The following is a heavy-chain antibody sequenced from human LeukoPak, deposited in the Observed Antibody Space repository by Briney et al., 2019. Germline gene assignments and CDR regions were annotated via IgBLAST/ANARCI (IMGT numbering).Heavy chain of an antibody. CDR2: INPNSGGT. V-gene: IGHV1-2*02. D-gene: IGHD6-13*01. CDR1: GYTFTGYY. J-gene: IGHJ4*02. CDR3: ARARKQQLVRDFDY. Sequence: ASVTVSFKASGYTFTGYYMHWVRQATGQGLEWMGWINPNSGGTNYAQKFQGRVTMTRDTSISTAYMELSRLRSDDTAVYYCARARKQQLVRDFDYWGQGTLVTVSS.